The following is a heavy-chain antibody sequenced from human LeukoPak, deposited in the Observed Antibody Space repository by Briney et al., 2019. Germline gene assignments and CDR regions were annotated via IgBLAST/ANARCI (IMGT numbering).Heavy chain of an antibody. CDR1: GFIFSTYS. CDR2: ISSSSSYI. J-gene: IGHJ4*02. D-gene: IGHD6-13*01. V-gene: IGHV3-21*01. Sequence: GGSLRLACAASGFIFSTYSMNWVRQAPGKGLEWVSSISSSSSYIYYADSVKGRFTISRDNAKNSLYLQMNSLRAEDTAVYYYARVRTTGIAAAGTTYYFDSWGQGTLVTVSS. CDR3: ARVRTTGIAAAGTTYYFDS.